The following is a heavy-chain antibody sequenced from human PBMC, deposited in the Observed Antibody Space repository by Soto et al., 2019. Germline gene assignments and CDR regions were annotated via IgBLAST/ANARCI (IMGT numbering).Heavy chain of an antibody. CDR3: PRTENVGYYPH. CDR1: GDSITSSYH. CDR2: IYHSGTT. V-gene: IGHV4-38-2*01. D-gene: IGHD3-3*01. J-gene: IGHJ4*02. Sequence: SGTPALTCAVSGDSITSSYHWAWSRQPPGRGLEWVASIYHSGTTYYNPSLKSRVTISVDTSKNQFSLNLRSVTAAESAVYYSPRTENVGYYPHLGQGDPLTV.